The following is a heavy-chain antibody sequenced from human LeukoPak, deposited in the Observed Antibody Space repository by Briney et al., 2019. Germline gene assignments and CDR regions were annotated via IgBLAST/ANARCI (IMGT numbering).Heavy chain of an antibody. CDR1: GGSISSSNW. V-gene: IGHV4-4*02. CDR3: ARDGGGSDC. CDR2: IYHSGST. D-gene: IGHD2-15*01. Sequence: PSETLSLTCAVSGGSISSSNWWSWVRQPPGKGLEWIGQIYHSGSTNYNPSLKSRVIISVDKSNNQFSLKLSSVTAADTAVYYCARDGGGSDCWGQGTLVTVSS. J-gene: IGHJ4*02.